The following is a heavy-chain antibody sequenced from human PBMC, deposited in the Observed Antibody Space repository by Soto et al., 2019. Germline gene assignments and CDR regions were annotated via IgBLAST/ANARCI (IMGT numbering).Heavy chain of an antibody. J-gene: IGHJ6*03. CDR1: GFTFSNAW. CDR2: IKSKTDGGTT. CDR3: ATKYCSSTSCYYYYYYMDV. Sequence: GGSLRLSCAASGFTFSNAWMSWVRQAPGKGLEWVGRIKSKTDGGTTDYAAPVKGRFTISRDDSKNTLYLQMNSLKTGDTAVYYCATKYCSSTSCYYYYYYMDVWGKGTTVTVSS. V-gene: IGHV3-15*01. D-gene: IGHD2-2*01.